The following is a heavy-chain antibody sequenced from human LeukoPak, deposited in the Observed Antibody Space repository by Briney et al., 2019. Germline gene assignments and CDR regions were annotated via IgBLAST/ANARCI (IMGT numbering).Heavy chain of an antibody. CDR3: ASGSSSWIYYFDY. CDR1: GFTFSTYS. CDR2: ISSGSSTI. Sequence: GGSLRLSCAASGFTFSTYSMNWVRQAPGKGLEWVSYISSGSSTIYYADSVKGRFTISRDNSKNSLYLQMNSLRAEDTAVYYCASGSSSWIYYFDYWGQGTLVTVSS. V-gene: IGHV3-48*04. D-gene: IGHD6-13*01. J-gene: IGHJ4*02.